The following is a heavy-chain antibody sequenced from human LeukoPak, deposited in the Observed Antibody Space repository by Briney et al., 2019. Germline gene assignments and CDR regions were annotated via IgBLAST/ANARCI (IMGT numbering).Heavy chain of an antibody. CDR2: INHSGST. J-gene: IGHJ4*02. CDR3: ASRRKYYDILTGLISRGYFDY. V-gene: IGHV4-34*01. Sequence: SETLSLTCAVYGGSFSGYYWSWIRQPPGKGLEWIGEINHSGSTNYNPSLKSRVTISVDTSKNQFSLKLSSVTAAVTAVYYCASRRKYYDILTGLISRGYFDYCGQGTLVTVSS. CDR1: GGSFSGYY. D-gene: IGHD3-9*01.